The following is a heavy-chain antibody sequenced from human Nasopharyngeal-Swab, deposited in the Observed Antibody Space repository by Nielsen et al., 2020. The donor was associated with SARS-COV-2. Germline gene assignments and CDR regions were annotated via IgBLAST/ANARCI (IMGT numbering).Heavy chain of an antibody. CDR3: TTWYSGDPDY. D-gene: IGHD7-27*01. Sequence: ASVKVSCKVSGYTLSELSMHWVRQAPGKGLEWMGGFDLGDGERMYAQKFQGRVTMTEDTSTDTAYMELSSLNSQDTALYYCTTWYSGDPDYWGQGTLVTVSS. V-gene: IGHV1-24*01. CDR1: GYTLSELS. CDR2: FDLGDGER. J-gene: IGHJ4*02.